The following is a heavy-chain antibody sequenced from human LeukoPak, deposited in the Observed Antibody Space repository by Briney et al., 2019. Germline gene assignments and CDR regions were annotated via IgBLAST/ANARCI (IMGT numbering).Heavy chain of an antibody. CDR2: INPDGSNM. J-gene: IGHJ4*02. V-gene: IGHV3-7*01. CDR3: VRGFLQWLC. Sequence: PGGSLRLSCAASGFSFSSYWMSWVRQAPGKGLEWVANINPDGSNMLYVDSVKGRFTISRDNAKNSLYLQMNNLRAEDTAVYFCVRGFLQWLCWGQGTLVTVSS. CDR1: GFSFSSYW. D-gene: IGHD3-3*01.